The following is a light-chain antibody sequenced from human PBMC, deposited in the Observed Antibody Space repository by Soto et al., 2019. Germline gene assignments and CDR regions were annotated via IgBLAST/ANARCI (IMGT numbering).Light chain of an antibody. Sequence: QSALTQPASVSGSPGQSITISCTGTSSDIGAYDYVSWYQQRPGKAPKLMIYEVRYRPSGVSNRFSGSKSGNTASLTISGLQAEDEAYYYCCSYARTSNHYFFGGGTKLTVL. CDR2: EVR. V-gene: IGLV2-14*01. J-gene: IGLJ2*01. CDR3: CSYARTSNHYF. CDR1: SSDIGAYDY.